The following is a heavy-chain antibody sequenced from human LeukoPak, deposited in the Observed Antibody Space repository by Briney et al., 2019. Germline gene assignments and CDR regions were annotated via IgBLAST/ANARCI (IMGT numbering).Heavy chain of an antibody. V-gene: IGHV1-2*02. CDR3: ARDNSVEDTAWWFDP. J-gene: IGHJ5*02. D-gene: IGHD4-23*01. CDR1: GYTFTDYY. Sequence: ASVKVSCKASGYTFTDYYMHWVRQAPGQGLEWMGWINPHSGGTDHAQKFQGRVTMTRDTSISTAYMELSRLRSEDTAVYYCARDNSVEDTAWWFDPWGQGTLVTVSS. CDR2: INPHSGGT.